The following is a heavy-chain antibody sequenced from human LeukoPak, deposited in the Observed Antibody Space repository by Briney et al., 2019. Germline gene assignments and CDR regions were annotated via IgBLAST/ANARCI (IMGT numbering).Heavy chain of an antibody. D-gene: IGHD2-8*01. Sequence: ASVKVSCKASGYTFTGYYMRWVRQAPGQGLEWMGWINPNSGGTNYAQKFQGRVTMTRDTSISTAYMELSRLRSDDTAVYYCARDRRANGVRYFYWGQGTLVTVSS. CDR3: ARDRRANGVRYFY. CDR1: GYTFTGYY. V-gene: IGHV1-2*02. CDR2: INPNSGGT. J-gene: IGHJ4*02.